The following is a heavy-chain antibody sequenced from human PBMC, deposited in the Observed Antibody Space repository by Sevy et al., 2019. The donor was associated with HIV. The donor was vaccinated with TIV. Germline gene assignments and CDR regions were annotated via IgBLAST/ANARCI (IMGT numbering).Heavy chain of an antibody. Sequence: GGSLRLSCATSGFTFTSYTMNWVRQAPGKGLEWVSSISYSAEYIYYADSVKGRFTISRDNAKNSLFLQMNSLGVEDTAGYYCTRGEGGYDPLDYWGQGTLVTVSS. CDR2: ISYSAEYI. D-gene: IGHD3-16*01. CDR3: TRGEGGYDPLDY. CDR1: GFTFTSYT. J-gene: IGHJ4*02. V-gene: IGHV3-21*01.